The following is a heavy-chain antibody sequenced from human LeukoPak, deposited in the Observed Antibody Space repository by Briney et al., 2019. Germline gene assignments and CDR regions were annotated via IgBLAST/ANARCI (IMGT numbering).Heavy chain of an antibody. CDR2: INSDGSST. Sequence: GGSLRLSCAASGFTFSSCWMHWVRQAPGKGLVWVSRINSDGSSTTYADSVKGRFTISRDNAKNTLYLQMNSLRAEDTAVYYCAREGRVSGYDFDYWGQGTLVTVSS. V-gene: IGHV3-74*03. CDR1: GFTFSSCW. D-gene: IGHD5-12*01. CDR3: AREGRVSGYDFDY. J-gene: IGHJ4*02.